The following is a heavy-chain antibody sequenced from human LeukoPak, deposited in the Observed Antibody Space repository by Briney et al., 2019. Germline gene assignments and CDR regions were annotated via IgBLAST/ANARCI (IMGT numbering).Heavy chain of an antibody. D-gene: IGHD3-16*01. Sequence: GGSLRLSCAASGFTFSSYAMSWVRQAPGKGLEWVSAISGSGGSTYYADSVKGRFTISRDNSKNTLYLQMNSLRAEDTAVYYCARDGAPGGGDYWYFDLWGRGTLVTVSS. CDR1: GFTFSSYA. CDR2: ISGSGGST. CDR3: ARDGAPGGGDYWYFDL. J-gene: IGHJ2*01. V-gene: IGHV3-23*01.